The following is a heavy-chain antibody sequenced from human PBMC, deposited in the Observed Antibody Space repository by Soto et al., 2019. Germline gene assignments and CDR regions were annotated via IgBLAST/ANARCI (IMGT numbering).Heavy chain of an antibody. CDR2: IYHSGST. D-gene: IGHD2-15*01. J-gene: IGHJ5*02. V-gene: IGHV4-30-2*01. CDR1: GWSLNSGGFS. Sequence: SGTPSLTRAVSGWSLNSGGFSLRWVRQPPGKGLEWIGYIYHSGSTYYNPSLKSRVTISVDRSKNQFSLKLSSVTAADTAVYYCAGDGSGGAFDPWGQGTLVTVSS. CDR3: AGDGSGGAFDP.